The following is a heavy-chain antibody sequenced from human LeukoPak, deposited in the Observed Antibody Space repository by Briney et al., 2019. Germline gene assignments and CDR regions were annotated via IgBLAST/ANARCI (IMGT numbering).Heavy chain of an antibody. Sequence: SETPSLTCAVYGEPFSGYYWSWIRQPPGKGLEWIGEINHSGSTKYNPSLKSRVTISVDTSKNQFSLKLSSVTAADTAVYYCARRCSSTSCYNYWGQGTLVTVSS. V-gene: IGHV4-34*01. J-gene: IGHJ4*02. CDR2: INHSGST. D-gene: IGHD2-2*02. CDR1: GEPFSGYY. CDR3: ARRCSSTSCYNY.